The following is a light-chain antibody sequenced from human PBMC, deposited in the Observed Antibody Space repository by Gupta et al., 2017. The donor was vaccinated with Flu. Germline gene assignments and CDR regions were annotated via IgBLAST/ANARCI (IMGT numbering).Light chain of an antibody. CDR2: RNY. J-gene: IGLJ2*01. V-gene: IGLV1-47*01. CDR1: SPNIGRNY. CDR3: AAWDDRLSSWL. Sequence: SSPNIGRNYVYWFQQVPGTAPKLLIYRNYLRPSGVTDRFSASKSGTSASLAISGLRSADEADYYCAAWDDRLSSWLFGGGTTLTVL.